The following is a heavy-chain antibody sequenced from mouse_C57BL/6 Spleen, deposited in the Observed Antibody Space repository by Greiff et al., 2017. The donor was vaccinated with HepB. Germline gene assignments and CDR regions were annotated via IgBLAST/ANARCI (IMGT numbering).Heavy chain of an antibody. D-gene: IGHD1-1*01. CDR2: IYPGDGDT. Sequence: QVQLQQSGPELVKPGASVKISCKASGYAFSSSWMNWVKQRPGKGLEWIGRIYPGDGDTNYNGKFKGKATLTADKSSSTAYMQLSSLTSEDSAVYFCASTVVATDDYWGQGTTLTVSS. J-gene: IGHJ2*01. CDR1: GYAFSSSW. CDR3: ASTVVATDDY. V-gene: IGHV1-82*01.